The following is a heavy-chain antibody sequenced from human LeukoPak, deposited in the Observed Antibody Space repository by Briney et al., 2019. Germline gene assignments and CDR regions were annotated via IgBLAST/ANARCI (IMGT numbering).Heavy chain of an antibody. CDR3: AKDIRNSLTRYYFDY. J-gene: IGHJ4*02. CDR1: GFTFSSYT. V-gene: IGHV3-64D*09. Sequence: GGSLRLSCSASGFTFSSYTMHWVRQAPGKGLEYVSGISSNGGSTHYADSLKGRFTISRDNSKNTLYLQMSSLRAEDTAVYYCAKDIRNSLTRYYFDYWGQGTLVTVSS. CDR2: ISSNGGST. D-gene: IGHD1-14*01.